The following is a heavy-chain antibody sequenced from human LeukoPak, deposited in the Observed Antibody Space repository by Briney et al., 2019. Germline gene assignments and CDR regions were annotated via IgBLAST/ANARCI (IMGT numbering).Heavy chain of an antibody. V-gene: IGHV1-8*01. Sequence: EASVNVSCKASGYTFTSYDINWVRQATGQGLEWMGWMNPNSGNTGYAQKFQGRVTMTRNTSISTAYMELSSLRSEDTAVYYCAGGRRYDFWSGLRPITPYYYYYGMDVWGQGTTVTVSS. CDR3: AGGRRYDFWSGLRPITPYYYYYGMDV. CDR2: MNPNSGNT. CDR1: GYTFTSYD. J-gene: IGHJ6*02. D-gene: IGHD3-3*01.